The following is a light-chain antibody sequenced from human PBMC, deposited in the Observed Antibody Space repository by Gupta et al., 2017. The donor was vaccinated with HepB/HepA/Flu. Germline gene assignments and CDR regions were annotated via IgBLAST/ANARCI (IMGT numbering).Light chain of an antibody. J-gene: IGKJ2*01. Sequence: DLVMTQSPDSLAVSLGERATINCKSSQSVLYSSNNKNYLAWYQQKPGQPPKLLIYWASTRESGVPDRFSGSGSGTDFTLTISSLQAEDVAVYYCQQYHSPPYTFGQGTKLEIK. V-gene: IGKV4-1*01. CDR1: QSVLYSSNNKNY. CDR3: QQYHSPPYT. CDR2: WAS.